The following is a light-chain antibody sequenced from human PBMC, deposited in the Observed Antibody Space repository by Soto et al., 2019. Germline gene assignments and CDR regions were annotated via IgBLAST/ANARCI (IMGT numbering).Light chain of an antibody. CDR3: QQHNNWPLT. CDR1: QSVSSN. Sequence: EIVMTQSPATLSVSLGERATLSCRASQSVSSNLAWYQQKPGQAPRLLVYGASTRATGIPARFSGSGSGTQFTLTISSLQSEDFAVYYCQQHNNWPLTFGGGTKVDIK. J-gene: IGKJ4*01. V-gene: IGKV3-15*01. CDR2: GAS.